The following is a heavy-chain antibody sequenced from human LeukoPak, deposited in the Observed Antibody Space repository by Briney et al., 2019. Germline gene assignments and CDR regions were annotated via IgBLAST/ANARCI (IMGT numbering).Heavy chain of an antibody. Sequence: GGSLRLSCAASGFTFSSYAMTWVRQAPGKGLEWVSAISGSGGTTYYADSVKGRFTISRDNSKNTLYLQMNSLRAEDTAVYYCAKSGYNWNYDWFDPWGQGTLVTVSS. CDR2: ISGSGGTT. CDR3: AKSGYNWNYDWFDP. CDR1: GFTFSSYA. D-gene: IGHD1-7*01. J-gene: IGHJ5*02. V-gene: IGHV3-23*01.